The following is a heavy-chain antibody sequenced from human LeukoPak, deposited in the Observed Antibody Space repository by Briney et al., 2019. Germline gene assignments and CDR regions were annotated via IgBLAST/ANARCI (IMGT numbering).Heavy chain of an antibody. Sequence: SETLSLTCTVSGVSISSGSYYWSWIRPPAGKGLEWIGRIYTSGSTNYNPSLKSRVTISVDTSKNQFSLKLSSVTAADTAVYYCARDRDTAMVNDWYFDLWGRGTLVTVSS. J-gene: IGHJ2*01. CDR1: GVSISSGSYY. D-gene: IGHD5-18*01. V-gene: IGHV4-61*02. CDR2: IYTSGST. CDR3: ARDRDTAMVNDWYFDL.